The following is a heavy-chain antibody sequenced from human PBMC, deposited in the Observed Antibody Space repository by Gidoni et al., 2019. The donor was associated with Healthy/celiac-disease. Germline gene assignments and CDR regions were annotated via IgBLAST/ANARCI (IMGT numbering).Heavy chain of an antibody. Sequence: EVQLVESGGGVVQPGGARRLSCAASGFTCDDYAMHWVRQDTGKGLEWVSLISGDCGSTYYADSVKVRFTIARDNIKNSLYLPMNSLRTEDTALYYCANAAIGDYYGMDVLGQGTTVTVSS. V-gene: IGHV3-43*02. CDR1: GFTCDDYA. CDR3: ANAAIGDYYGMDV. D-gene: IGHD2-2*02. CDR2: ISGDCGST. J-gene: IGHJ6*02.